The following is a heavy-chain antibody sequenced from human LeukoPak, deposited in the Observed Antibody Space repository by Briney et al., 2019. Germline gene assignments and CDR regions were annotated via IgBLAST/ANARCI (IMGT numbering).Heavy chain of an antibody. D-gene: IGHD6-19*01. CDR3: ARWSSGWYTYFDY. V-gene: IGHV4-61*05. Sequence: SETLSLTCTVSGGSISSSSYYWRWLRQPPGKGLEWIGYIYTSGSTNYNPSLKSRVTISVDTSKNQFSLKLSSMTAADTAVYYCARWSSGWYTYFDYWGQGTLVTVSS. CDR1: GGSISSSSYY. J-gene: IGHJ4*02. CDR2: IYTSGST.